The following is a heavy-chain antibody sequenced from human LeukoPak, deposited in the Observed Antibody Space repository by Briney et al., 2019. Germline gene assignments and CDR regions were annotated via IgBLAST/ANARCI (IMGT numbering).Heavy chain of an antibody. J-gene: IGHJ6*03. CDR2: IYVTGT. D-gene: IGHD3-16*02. V-gene: IGHV4-59*08. CDR3: ARHIGGGIEDMDV. Sequence: SETLSLTCTVCGGSIGTFYWSWIRQSPGKGLEWIGYIYVTGTRYNPYLQSRVTISVDRSRNQFFLKLSSVTAADTAEYYCARHIGGGIEDMDVWGKGTKVIVSS. CDR1: GGSIGTFY.